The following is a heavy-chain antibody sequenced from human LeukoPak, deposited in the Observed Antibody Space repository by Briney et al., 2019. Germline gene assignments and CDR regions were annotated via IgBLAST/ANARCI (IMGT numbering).Heavy chain of an antibody. V-gene: IGHV3-11*06. CDR2: ISSSSSYT. Sequence: GGSLRLSCAASGFTFSDYYMSWIRQAPGKGLEGVSYISSSSSYTNYADSVKGRFTISRDNAKNSLYLQMNSLRAEDTAVYYCARDRSYDILTGYSGILFDYWGQGTLVTVSS. D-gene: IGHD3-9*01. J-gene: IGHJ4*02. CDR3: ARDRSYDILTGYSGILFDY. CDR1: GFTFSDYY.